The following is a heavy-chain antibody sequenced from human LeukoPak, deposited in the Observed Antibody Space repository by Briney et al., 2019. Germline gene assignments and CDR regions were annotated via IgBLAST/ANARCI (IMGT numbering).Heavy chain of an antibody. D-gene: IGHD3-10*01. CDR2: ISSSSSYI. Sequence: GGSLRLSCAASGFTFSSYAMSWVRQAPGKGLEWVSSISSSSSYIYYADSVKGRFTISRDNAKNSLYLQMNSLRAEDTAVYYCARGRVRGAFDIWGQGTMVTVSS. V-gene: IGHV3-21*01. CDR1: GFTFSSYA. CDR3: ARGRVRGAFDI. J-gene: IGHJ3*02.